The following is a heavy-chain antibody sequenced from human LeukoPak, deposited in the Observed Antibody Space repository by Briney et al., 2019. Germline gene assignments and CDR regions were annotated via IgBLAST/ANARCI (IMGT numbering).Heavy chain of an antibody. CDR1: GASITSYY. J-gene: IGHJ5*02. V-gene: IGHV4-59*01. CDR2: IYYSGST. CDR3: AKERGFDP. Sequence: PSETLSLTCTVSGASITSYYWSWIRQPPGKGLEWIGTIYYSGSTYYNPSLKSRVTISVDTSKNQFSLKLSSVTAADTAVYYCAKERGFDPWGQGTLVTVSS.